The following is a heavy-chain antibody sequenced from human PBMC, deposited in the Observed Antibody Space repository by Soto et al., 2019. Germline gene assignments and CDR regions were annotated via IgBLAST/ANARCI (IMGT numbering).Heavy chain of an antibody. Sequence: EVRLVQSGGGLVQPGGSLRLSCEASRFIVSDNYMSWVRQAPGKGLEWVSLIYSGGGTDYAESVKGRFTISRDNSKNTLYLQMNSLKAEDTGIYYCATRMTTAPYWGQGTVVTVSS. D-gene: IGHD4-17*01. CDR2: IYSGGGT. CDR3: ATRMTTAPY. J-gene: IGHJ4*02. V-gene: IGHV3-66*01. CDR1: RFIVSDNY.